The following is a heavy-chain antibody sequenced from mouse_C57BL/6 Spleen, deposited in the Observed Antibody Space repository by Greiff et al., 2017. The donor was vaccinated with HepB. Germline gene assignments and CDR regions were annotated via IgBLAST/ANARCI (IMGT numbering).Heavy chain of an antibody. Sequence: QVQLQQPGAELVKPGASVKMSCKASGYTFTSYWITWVKQRPGQGLEWIGDIYPGSGSTNYNEKFKSKATLTVDTSSSTAYMQLSSLTSEDSAVYYGAREGIGGNYGYYWGQGTTLTVSS. CDR3: AREGIGGNYGYY. V-gene: IGHV1-55*01. CDR1: GYTFTSYW. CDR2: IYPGSGST. D-gene: IGHD2-1*01. J-gene: IGHJ2*01.